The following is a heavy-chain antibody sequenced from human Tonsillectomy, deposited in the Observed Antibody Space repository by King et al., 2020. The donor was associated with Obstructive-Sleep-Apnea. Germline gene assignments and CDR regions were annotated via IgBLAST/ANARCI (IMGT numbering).Heavy chain of an antibody. CDR3: ARSTFLKSGYDFFDF. V-gene: IGHV4-34*01. D-gene: IGHD5-12*01. CDR1: GGSFIGYY. J-gene: IGHJ5*01. CDR2: TNHRGTT. Sequence: VQLQQWGAGLFKPSETLSHTCGVYGGSFIGYYWTWIRQPPGKGLEWIGETNHRGTTNYNPSLMSRVTISVDTSKNQISLRLSSVTAADTAVYYCARSTFLKSGYDFFDFWGQGTPVTVSS.